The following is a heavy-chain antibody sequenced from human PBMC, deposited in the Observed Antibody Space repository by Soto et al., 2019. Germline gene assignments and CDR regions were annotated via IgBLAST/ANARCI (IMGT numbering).Heavy chain of an antibody. CDR2: INGXNGNT. D-gene: IGHD7-27*01. V-gene: IGHV1-3*01. CDR1: GCTYASYA. J-gene: IGHJ3*02. CDR3: ARGATWVDI. Sequence: GXSVKVSCKASGCTYASYAMQWVRQAPRQRLEWMXGINGXNGNTKHSQKXXGRVTITXXKSESTVYMKLSILISEDTAEYYCARGATWVDIWGHGTMVTVSS.